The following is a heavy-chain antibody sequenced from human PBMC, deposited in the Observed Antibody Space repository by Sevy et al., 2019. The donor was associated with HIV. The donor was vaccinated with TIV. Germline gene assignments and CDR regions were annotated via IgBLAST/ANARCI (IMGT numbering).Heavy chain of an antibody. Sequence: SETLSLTCTVSGASISGYYWSWIRQPPGKGLEWIGYIFYSRSTHYSPSLKSRVTISVDTSKNQFSLRLSSMTAADTAVYYCARASPNYNYGMDVWGQGTTVTVSS. CDR1: GASISGYY. CDR3: ARASPNYNYGMDV. J-gene: IGHJ6*02. CDR2: IFYSRST. V-gene: IGHV4-59*01.